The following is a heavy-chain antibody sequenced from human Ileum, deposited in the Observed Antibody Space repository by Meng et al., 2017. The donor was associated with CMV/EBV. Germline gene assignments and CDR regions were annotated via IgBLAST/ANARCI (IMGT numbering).Heavy chain of an antibody. CDR2: ISWDGGST. CDR1: SNDYT. Sequence: SNDYTMHWVRQAPGKGLEWVSLISWDGGSTYYADSVKGRFTISRDNSKNSLYLQMNSLRTEDTALYYCAKDRRRYCSATSCAYYFDYWGQGTLVTVSS. V-gene: IGHV3-43*01. CDR3: AKDRRRYCSATSCAYYFDY. J-gene: IGHJ4*02. D-gene: IGHD2-2*01.